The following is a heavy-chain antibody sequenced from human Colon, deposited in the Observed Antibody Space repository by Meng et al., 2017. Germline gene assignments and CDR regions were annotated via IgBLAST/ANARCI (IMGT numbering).Heavy chain of an antibody. CDR2: AST. J-gene: IGHJ4*02. CDR3: ARDHMGSLDY. D-gene: IGHD1-26*01. V-gene: IGHV4-61*08. CDR1: GGSVSSAGYQ. Sequence: QVQLQESGLGLVRPLATLSLFCSVSGGSVSSAGYQWSWIRQPPGKGLEWIGYASTNYNPSLKSRVTISVDTSKNQFSLRLTSVTAADTAVYYCARDHMGSLDYWGQGILVTVSS.